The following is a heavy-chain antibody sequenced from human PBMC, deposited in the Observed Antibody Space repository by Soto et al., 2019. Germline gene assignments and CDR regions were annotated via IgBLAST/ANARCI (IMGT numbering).Heavy chain of an antibody. CDR3: ARDPSPDSSGWYYFDY. V-gene: IGHV3-48*02. Sequence: GGSLRLSCAASGFTFKTYSMNWVRQAPGKGLEWVSYIGTSGTPVYYADSVKGRFTISRDNAKNSLFLQMHSLRDEDTALYFCARDPSPDSSGWYYFDYWGKGTLVTVSS. CDR1: GFTFKTYS. D-gene: IGHD6-19*01. J-gene: IGHJ4*02. CDR2: IGTSGTPV.